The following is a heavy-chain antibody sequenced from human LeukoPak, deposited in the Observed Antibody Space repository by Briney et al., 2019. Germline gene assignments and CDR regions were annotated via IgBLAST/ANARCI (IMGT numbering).Heavy chain of an antibody. Sequence: GGSLRLSCAASGFTFSNYEMNWVRQAPGKGLEWISHISNIGDIIHYADSVEGRFTISRDNAKNSLYLQMNSLRAEDTAVYYCARERDFDYWGQGTLVTVSS. D-gene: IGHD5-24*01. CDR2: ISNIGDII. CDR1: GFTFSNYE. CDR3: ARERDFDY. V-gene: IGHV3-48*03. J-gene: IGHJ4*02.